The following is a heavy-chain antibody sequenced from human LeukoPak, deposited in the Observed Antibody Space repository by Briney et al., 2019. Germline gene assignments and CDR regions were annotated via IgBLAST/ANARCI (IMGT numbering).Heavy chain of an antibody. CDR2: INHSGST. D-gene: IGHD1-26*01. Sequence: SETLSLTCAVYGGSFSGYYWSWIRQPPGKGLEWIGEINHSGSTNYNPSLKSRVTISVDTSKNQFSLKLSSVTAADTAVYYCARGLHFNVSGMYYFDYWGQGTLVTVSS. CDR3: ARGLHFNVSGMYYFDY. V-gene: IGHV4-34*01. CDR1: GGSFSGYY. J-gene: IGHJ4*02.